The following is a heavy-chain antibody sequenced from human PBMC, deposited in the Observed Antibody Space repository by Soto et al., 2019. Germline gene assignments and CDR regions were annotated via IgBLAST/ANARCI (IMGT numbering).Heavy chain of an antibody. CDR3: ARASYYDFWSGYSSFDY. CDR2: IYSGGST. V-gene: IGHV3-53*04. J-gene: IGHJ4*02. CDR1: GFTVSSNY. D-gene: IGHD3-3*01. Sequence: GGSLRLSCAASGFTVSSNYMSWVRQAPGKGLEWVSVIYSGGSTYYADSVKGRFTISRHNSKNTLYLQMNSLRAEDTAVYYCARASYYDFWSGYSSFDYWGQGTLVTVSS.